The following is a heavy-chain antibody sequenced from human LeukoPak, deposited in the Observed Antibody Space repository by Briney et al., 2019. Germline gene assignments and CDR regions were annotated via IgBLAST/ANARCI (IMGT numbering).Heavy chain of an antibody. D-gene: IGHD4-17*01. CDR3: ARNPPATTVTTLGNY. CDR1: GFTFSSYA. J-gene: IGHJ4*02. CDR2: ISGSGGSS. Sequence: GGSLRLSCAASGFTFSSYAMSWVRQAPGKGLEWVSPISGSGGSSYYADSVKGRFTISRDNSKNTLYLQMNSLRAEDTAVYYCARNPPATTVTTLGNYWGQGTLVTVSS. V-gene: IGHV3-23*01.